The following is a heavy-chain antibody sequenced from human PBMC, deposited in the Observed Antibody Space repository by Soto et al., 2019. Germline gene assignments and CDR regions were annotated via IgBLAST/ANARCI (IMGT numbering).Heavy chain of an antibody. CDR1: GYSFTSYG. CDR2: ISAYNGNT. D-gene: IGHD3-22*01. J-gene: IGHJ6*02. V-gene: IGHV1-18*01. Sequence: QVQLVQSGAEVKKPGASVKVSCKASGYSFTSYGISWVRQAPGQELELLGWISAYNGNTNYAQKFQARVTMTTDTATKTAYMELRSLRSDDTAVYYCARERYQYDSSGDFGLDVWGHGTTVTVAS. CDR3: ARERYQYDSSGDFGLDV.